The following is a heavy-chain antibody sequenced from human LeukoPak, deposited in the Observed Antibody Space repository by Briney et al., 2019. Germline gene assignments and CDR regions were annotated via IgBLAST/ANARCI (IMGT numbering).Heavy chain of an antibody. J-gene: IGHJ4*02. V-gene: IGHV1-2*02. CDR1: GYTFTDYY. CDR2: INPDSGGT. CDR3: AREEVIAAAGPTLDY. Sequence: ASVKVSCKASGYTFTDYYMHWVRQAPGQGLEWMGWINPDSGGTNYAQKFQGRVTMTRDTSISTAYMELSRLRSDDTAVFYCAREEVIAAAGPTLDYWGQGALVTVSS. D-gene: IGHD6-13*01.